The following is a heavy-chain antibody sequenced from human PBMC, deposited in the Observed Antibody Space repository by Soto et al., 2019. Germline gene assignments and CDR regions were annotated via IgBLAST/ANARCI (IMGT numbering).Heavy chain of an antibody. J-gene: IGHJ4*02. Sequence: EVQFLESGGGLVQPGGSLRLSCEASLFTLSGLAMTWVRQAPGKGLEWVSSFPDGGDNPYYADSVKGRFTVSRDNSRKTLYLQMNSLRADDTAVYYCTSGGGLLSSGWYKYFFDYWGQGTLVTVSS. CDR2: FPDGGDNP. CDR3: TSGGGLLSSGWYKYFFDY. D-gene: IGHD6-19*01. V-gene: IGHV3-23*01. CDR1: LFTLSGLA.